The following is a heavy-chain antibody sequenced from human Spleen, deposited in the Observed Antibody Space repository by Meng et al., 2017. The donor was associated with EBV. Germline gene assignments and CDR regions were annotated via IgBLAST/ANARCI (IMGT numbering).Heavy chain of an antibody. D-gene: IGHD3-10*01. CDR1: RGCVSSGSTY. CDR3: ARAQVRGVSAFDY. CDR2: MYYSGNT. J-gene: IGHJ4*02. V-gene: IGHV4-61*01. Sequence: HVRVPDSCPGPVNPSKPLSLPCSVSRGCVSSGSTYLGWIRQPPGKGLEWIEYMYYSGNTNYNPTLRRRVTISVDPSKNQFSLKLKSLTAADTAVYYCARAQVRGVSAFDYWGQGTLVTVSS.